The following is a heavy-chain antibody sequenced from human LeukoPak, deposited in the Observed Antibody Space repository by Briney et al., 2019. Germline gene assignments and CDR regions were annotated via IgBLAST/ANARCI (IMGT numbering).Heavy chain of an antibody. J-gene: IGHJ4*01. D-gene: IGHD3-16*01. CDR2: INPDGDYS. Sequence: PGGSLRLSCAASGFNFRKYWMHWVRQVPGKGLVWVSEINPDGDYSGHSNSVRGRFTISRDNAKNALYLQMTSLSAEDTAVYYCARSLGDWGQGTLVSVSS. CDR1: GFNFRKYW. V-gene: IGHV3-74*01. CDR3: ARSLGD.